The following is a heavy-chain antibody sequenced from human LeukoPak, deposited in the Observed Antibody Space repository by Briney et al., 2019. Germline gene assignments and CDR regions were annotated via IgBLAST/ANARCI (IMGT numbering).Heavy chain of an antibody. CDR3: ARGPRRRGSIFGVVKWYYFDY. D-gene: IGHD3-3*01. J-gene: IGHJ4*02. CDR1: GYTFTSYG. V-gene: IGHV1-18*01. Sequence: ASVKVSCKASGYTFTSYGISWVRQAPGQGLEWMGWISAYNGNTNYAQKLQGRVTMTTDTPTSTAYMELRSLRSDDTAVYYCARGPRRRGSIFGVVKWYYFDYWGQGTLVTVSS. CDR2: ISAYNGNT.